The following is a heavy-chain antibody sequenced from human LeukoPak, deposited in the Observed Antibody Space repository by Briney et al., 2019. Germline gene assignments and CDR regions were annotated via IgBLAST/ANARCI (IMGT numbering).Heavy chain of an antibody. CDR3: AKALEYYYYFGMDV. CDR2: ISYDGSYK. Sequence: GGSLRLSCAASGFSFSAYGMHWVRQAPGKGLEWVALISYDGSYKNYADSVKGRFTISRDNSKNTVYLQMNSLRLDDTAVYYCAKALEYYYYFGMDVWGQGTTVIVSS. CDR1: GFSFSAYG. V-gene: IGHV3-30*18. D-gene: IGHD3-3*01. J-gene: IGHJ6*02.